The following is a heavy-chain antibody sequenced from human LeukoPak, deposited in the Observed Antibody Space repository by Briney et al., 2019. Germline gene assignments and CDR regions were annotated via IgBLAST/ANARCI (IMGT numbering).Heavy chain of an antibody. V-gene: IGHV4-4*07. CDR3: ARDRALFYSNYDSYNWFDP. CDR1: GGSISSYY. Sequence: SETLSLTCTVSGGSISSYYWSWIRQPAGKGLEWIGRIYTSGSTNYNPSLKSRVTISVDTSKNQFSLKLSSVTAADTAVYYCARDRALFYSNYDSYNWFDPWGQGTLVTVSS. CDR2: IYTSGST. D-gene: IGHD4-11*01. J-gene: IGHJ5*02.